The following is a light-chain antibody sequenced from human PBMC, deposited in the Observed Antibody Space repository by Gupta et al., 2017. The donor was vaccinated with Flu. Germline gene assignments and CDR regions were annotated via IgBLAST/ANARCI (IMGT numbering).Light chain of an antibody. Sequence: QSVLTQPPSVSDAPRQRVTISCAGSGSNIGNNAVNWYQRLPGKAPKLLIYYDDLLPSGVSDRFSGSKSGTSASLAISGLQSEDEADYYCAAWDDSLNGPVFGGGTKLTVL. CDR2: YDD. V-gene: IGLV1-36*01. J-gene: IGLJ3*02. CDR1: GSNIGNNA. CDR3: AAWDDSLNGPV.